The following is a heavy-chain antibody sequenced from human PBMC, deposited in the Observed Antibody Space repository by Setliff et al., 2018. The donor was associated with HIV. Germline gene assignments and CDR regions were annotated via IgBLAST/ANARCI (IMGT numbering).Heavy chain of an antibody. CDR2: IGGNGGST. Sequence: GGSLRPSCAASGFTFSTYTMSWVRQAPGKGLEWVSAIGGNGGSTYYADSVKGRFTISRDNSKSTVYLQMGSLRAEDMAVYYCARVRVAAVAPYFDFWGQGALGTVSS. CDR1: GFTFSTYT. V-gene: IGHV3-64*02. D-gene: IGHD6-13*01. CDR3: ARVRVAAVAPYFDF. J-gene: IGHJ4*02.